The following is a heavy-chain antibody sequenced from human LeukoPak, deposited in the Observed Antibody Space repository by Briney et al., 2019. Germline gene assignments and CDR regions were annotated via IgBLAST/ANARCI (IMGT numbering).Heavy chain of an antibody. CDR3: ARVDSSGWMGTFDY. CDR2: IYTSGST. D-gene: IGHD6-19*01. Sequence: SETLSLTCTVSGGSISSYYWSWIRQPAGQGLEWIGRIYTSGSTNYNPSLKSRVTISVDKSKNQFSLKLSSVTAADTAVYYCARVDSSGWMGTFDYWGQGTLVTVSS. CDR1: GGSISSYY. V-gene: IGHV4-4*07. J-gene: IGHJ4*02.